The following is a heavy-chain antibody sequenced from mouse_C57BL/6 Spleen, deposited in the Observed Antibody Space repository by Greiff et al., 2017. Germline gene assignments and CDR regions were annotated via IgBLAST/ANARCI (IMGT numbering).Heavy chain of an antibody. V-gene: IGHV1-55*01. CDR1: GYTFTSYW. CDR2: IYPGSGST. CDR3: ARWTDGYLYDFGY. D-gene: IGHD2-3*01. J-gene: IGHJ2*01. Sequence: QVQLQQPGAELVKPGASVKMSCKASGYTFTSYWITWVKQRPGQGLEWIGDIYPGSGSTNYNEKFKSKATLTVDTSSSTAYMQLSSLTSEDSAVYYCARWTDGYLYDFGYWGQGTTLTVSS.